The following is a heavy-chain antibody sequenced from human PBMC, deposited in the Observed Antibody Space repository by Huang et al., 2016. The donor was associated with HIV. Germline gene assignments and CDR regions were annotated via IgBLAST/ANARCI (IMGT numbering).Heavy chain of an antibody. V-gene: IGHV3-30-3*01. D-gene: IGHD1-26*01. CDR3: ARDLGVYEGFDI. J-gene: IGHJ3*02. Sequence: VAVISYDGSNKYYADSVKGRFTISRDNSKTKVCLQMNSLSAEDTAVYDCARDLGVYEGFDIWGQGTMVTVSS. CDR2: ISYDGSNK.